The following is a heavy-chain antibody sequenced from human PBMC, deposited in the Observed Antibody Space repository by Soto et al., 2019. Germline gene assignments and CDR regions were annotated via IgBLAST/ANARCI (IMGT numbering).Heavy chain of an antibody. CDR3: AREGDSKGGLSFDY. V-gene: IGHV4-30-4*01. CDR2: IYYSGST. Sequence: SETLSLTCTVSGGSISSGDYYWSWIRQPPGKGLEWIGYIYYSGSTYYNPSLKSRVTISVDTSKNQCSLKLSSVTAADTAVYYCAREGDSKGGLSFDYWGQGTLVTVSS. J-gene: IGHJ4*02. CDR1: GGSISSGDYY. D-gene: IGHD3-16*01.